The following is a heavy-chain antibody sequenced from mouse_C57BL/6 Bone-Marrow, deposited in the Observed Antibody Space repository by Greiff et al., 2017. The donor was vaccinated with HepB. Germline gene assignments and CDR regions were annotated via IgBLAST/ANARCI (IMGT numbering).Heavy chain of an antibody. D-gene: IGHD2-4*01. V-gene: IGHV1-52*01. Sequence: QVQLQQPGAELVRPGSSVKLSCKASGYTFTSYWMHWVKQRPIQGLEWIGNIDPSDSETHYNQKFKDKATLTVDKSSSTAYMQLSSLTSEDSAVYYCARSGYYDYLYFDYWGQGTTLTVSS. CDR3: ARSGYYDYLYFDY. CDR2: IDPSDSET. J-gene: IGHJ2*01. CDR1: GYTFTSYW.